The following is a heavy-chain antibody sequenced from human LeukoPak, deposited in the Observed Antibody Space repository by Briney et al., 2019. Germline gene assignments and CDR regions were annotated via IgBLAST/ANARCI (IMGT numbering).Heavy chain of an antibody. CDR1: GFTVSSNY. Sequence: GGSLRLSCAASGFTVSSNYMSWVRQAPGKGLEWVSVIYSGGSTYYADSVKGRFTISRDNSKNTLYLQMNSPRAEDTAVYYCARAPPYYYDSSGYLFGEAFDIWGQGTMVTVSS. V-gene: IGHV3-53*01. D-gene: IGHD3-22*01. CDR3: ARAPPYYYDSSGYLFGEAFDI. J-gene: IGHJ3*02. CDR2: IYSGGST.